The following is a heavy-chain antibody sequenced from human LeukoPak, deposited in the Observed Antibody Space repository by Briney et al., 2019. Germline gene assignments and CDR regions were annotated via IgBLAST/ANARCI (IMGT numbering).Heavy chain of an antibody. CDR1: GGTFSSYA. D-gene: IGHD2-8*01. CDR3: ARDEGGGLIKKAFDY. V-gene: IGHV1-2*06. J-gene: IGHJ4*02. Sequence: ASVKVSCKASGGTFSSYAISWVRQAPGQGLEWMGRINPNSGGTNYAQKFQGRVTMTRDTSISTAYMELSRLRSDDTAVYYCARDEGGGLIKKAFDYWGQGTLVTVSS. CDR2: INPNSGGT.